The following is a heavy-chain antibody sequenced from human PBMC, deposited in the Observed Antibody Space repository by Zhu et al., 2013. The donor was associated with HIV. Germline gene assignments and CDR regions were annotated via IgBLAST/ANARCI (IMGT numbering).Heavy chain of an antibody. V-gene: IGHV1-3*01. CDR1: GYTFTSYA. Sequence: QVQLVQSGAEVKKPGASVKVSCKASGYTFTSYALHWVRQAPGQRPEWMGWINGGNGNTKYSQNFQDRVTIWRDTSANTAYMELSSLGTEDTAVYYCARVHPTGLAEVSLDYWGQGTLVTVSS. D-gene: IGHD1-1*01. CDR3: ARVHPTGLAEVSLDY. CDR2: INGGNGNT. J-gene: IGHJ4*02.